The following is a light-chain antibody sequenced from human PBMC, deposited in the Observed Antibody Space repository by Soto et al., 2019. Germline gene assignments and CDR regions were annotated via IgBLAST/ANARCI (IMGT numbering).Light chain of an antibody. CDR1: QIISSSY. CDR2: DAS. CDR3: QQFNNWPRT. Sequence: EIVLTQSPGTLSLSPGERATLSCRASQIISSSYLAWYQQKPGQAPRLLISDASTRATGIPARFSGSGSGTEFTLTISSLQSEDFAVYYCQQFNNWPRTFGQGTKVDI. V-gene: IGKV3-15*01. J-gene: IGKJ1*01.